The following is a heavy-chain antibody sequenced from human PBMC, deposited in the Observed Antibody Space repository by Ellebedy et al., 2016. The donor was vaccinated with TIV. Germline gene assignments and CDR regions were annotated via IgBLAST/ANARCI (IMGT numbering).Heavy chain of an antibody. Sequence: MPSETLSLTCTVSVGSISSYYWSWIRQPAGKGLEWIGRIYTSGSTNYNPSLKSRVTMSVDTSKNQFSLKLSSVTAADTAVYYCARGGEQWLYDYFDYWGQGTLVTVSS. CDR3: ARGGEQWLYDYFDY. V-gene: IGHV4-4*07. D-gene: IGHD6-19*01. J-gene: IGHJ4*02. CDR1: VGSISSYY. CDR2: IYTSGST.